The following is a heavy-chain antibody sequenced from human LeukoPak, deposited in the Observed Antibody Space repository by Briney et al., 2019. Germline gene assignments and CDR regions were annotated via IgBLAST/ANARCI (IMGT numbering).Heavy chain of an antibody. D-gene: IGHD3-22*01. CDR2: ISSSGSTI. CDR3: ARDSPFLGSGYSFDY. V-gene: IGHV3-48*04. CDR1: GFTFSSYS. Sequence: GGSLRLSCAASGFTFSSYSMNWVRQAPGKGLEWVSYISSSGSTIYYADSVKGRFTISRDNAKNSLYLQMNSLRAEDTAVYYCARDSPFLGSGYSFDYWGQGTLVTVSS. J-gene: IGHJ4*02.